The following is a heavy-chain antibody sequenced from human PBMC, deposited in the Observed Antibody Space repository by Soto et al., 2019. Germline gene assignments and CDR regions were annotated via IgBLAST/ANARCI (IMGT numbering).Heavy chain of an antibody. CDR2: IYYRGST. CDR1: VGSVSSGSYY. J-gene: IGHJ4*02. Sequence: SETLSLTGTVSVGSVSSGSYYCSWIRQPPGKGLEWIGYIYYRGSTNYNPSLKSRVTISVDTSKNRFSLKLSSVTAADKAVYYCARLKSFTMVRGVTFDYWGQGNLVTVSS. CDR3: ARLKSFTMVRGVTFDY. V-gene: IGHV4-61*01. D-gene: IGHD3-10*01.